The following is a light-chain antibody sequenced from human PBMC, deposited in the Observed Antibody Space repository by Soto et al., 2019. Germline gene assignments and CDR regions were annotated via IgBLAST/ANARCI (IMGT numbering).Light chain of an antibody. J-gene: IGKJ5*01. V-gene: IGKV1-27*01. CDR1: QDISNY. CDR2: AAS. CDR3: QSYNTARPT. Sequence: IQMTQSPSSLSASVGDRVTITCQASQDISNYLNWYQQKPGKAPKLLIYAASTLQSGVPSRFSGSGSGTDFTLTISGLQPEDLATYYCQSYNTARPTFGQGTRLEIK.